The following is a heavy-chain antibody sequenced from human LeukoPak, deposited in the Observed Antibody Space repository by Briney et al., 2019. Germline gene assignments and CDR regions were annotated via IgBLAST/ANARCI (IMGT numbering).Heavy chain of an antibody. Sequence: SETLSLTCTVSGGSISSYYWSWIRQPPGKGLEWIGHIYYSGSTIYNHSLKSRVTISVDTSKNQFSLKLSSVTAADTAVYYCARVGIAVAGTLAFDIWGQGTMVTVSS. CDR1: GGSISSYY. V-gene: IGHV4-59*01. CDR3: ARVGIAVAGTLAFDI. CDR2: IYYSGST. D-gene: IGHD6-19*01. J-gene: IGHJ3*02.